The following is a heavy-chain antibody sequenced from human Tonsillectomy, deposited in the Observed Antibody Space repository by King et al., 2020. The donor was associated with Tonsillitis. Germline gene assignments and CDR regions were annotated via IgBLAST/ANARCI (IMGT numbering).Heavy chain of an antibody. Sequence: HVQLPQWGAGLLKPSETLSLTCAVYGGSFSGYYWSWIRQPPGKGLEWIGEINHSGSTNYNPSLKSRVTISVDTSKNQCSLKLSSVTAADTAVYYCARGGIVVVPAAMRRYYYYGMDVWGQGTTVTVSS. V-gene: IGHV4-34*01. CDR1: GGSFSGYY. D-gene: IGHD2-2*01. CDR3: ARGGIVVVPAAMRRYYYYGMDV. CDR2: INHSGST. J-gene: IGHJ6*02.